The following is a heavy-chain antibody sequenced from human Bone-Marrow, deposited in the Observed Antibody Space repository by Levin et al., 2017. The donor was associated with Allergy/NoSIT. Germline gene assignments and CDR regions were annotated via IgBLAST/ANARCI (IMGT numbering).Heavy chain of an antibody. D-gene: IGHD5-12*01. CDR3: AKDKADISWSAVFDD. CDR1: GFTFSSYH. J-gene: IGHJ4*02. Sequence: GESLKISCAASGFTFSSYHLSWVRQAPGKGLEWVSGISGTGGTTYYADSAKGRFTISRDNSKKMLYLQMNSLSAEDTAVYYCAKDKADISWSAVFDDWGQGTPVTVSS. V-gene: IGHV3-23*01. CDR2: ISGTGGTT.